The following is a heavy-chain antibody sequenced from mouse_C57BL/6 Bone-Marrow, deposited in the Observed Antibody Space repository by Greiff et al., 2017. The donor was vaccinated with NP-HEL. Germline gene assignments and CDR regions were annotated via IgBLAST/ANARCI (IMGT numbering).Heavy chain of an antibody. J-gene: IGHJ2*01. D-gene: IGHD2-3*01. CDR2: INPNNGGT. CDR1: GYTFTDYY. V-gene: IGHV1-26*01. CDR3: ARRPDGYYDY. Sequence: VQLQQSGPELVKPGASVKISCKASGYTFTDYYMNWVKQSHGKSLEWIGDINPNNGGTSYNQKFKGKATLTVDKSSSTAYMELRSLTSEDSAVYYCARRPDGYYDYGGQGTTLTVSS.